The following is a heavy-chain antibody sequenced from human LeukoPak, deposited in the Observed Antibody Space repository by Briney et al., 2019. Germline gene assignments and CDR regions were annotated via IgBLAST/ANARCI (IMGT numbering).Heavy chain of an antibody. Sequence: SETLSLTCTVPGDSISSYYWSWIRQPAGKGLEWIGRVYVTGSTNLNPALQSRVTMSVDTSKNQFSLKLTSVTAADTAVYYCARDRQWQVDHWGQGTLVTVSS. D-gene: IGHD6-19*01. CDR2: VYVTGST. V-gene: IGHV4-4*07. J-gene: IGHJ5*02. CDR3: ARDRQWQVDH. CDR1: GDSISSYY.